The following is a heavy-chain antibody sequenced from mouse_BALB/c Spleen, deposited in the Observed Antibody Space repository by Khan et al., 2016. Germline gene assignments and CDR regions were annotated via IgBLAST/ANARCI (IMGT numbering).Heavy chain of an antibody. Sequence: QVQLQQSGPELVRPGASVKISCKGSGYTFTDYCMNWVQQSHEKGLEWIGPVSPDYGNTNYNQKFKGKAIMTVDKSSSTAYLELASLTSEDSAISYCASHDVYYLIAYWGQGTLVTVSA. CDR1: GYTFTDYC. V-gene: IGHV1S137*01. CDR3: ASHDVYYLIAY. D-gene: IGHD2-3*01. CDR2: VSPDYGNT. J-gene: IGHJ3*01.